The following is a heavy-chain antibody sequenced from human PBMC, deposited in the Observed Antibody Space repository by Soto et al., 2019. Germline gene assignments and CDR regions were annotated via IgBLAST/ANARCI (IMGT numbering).Heavy chain of an antibody. CDR2: IYPGDSDT. CDR1: GYSFTSYW. V-gene: IGHV5-51*01. CDR3: ARDGDYVSRYYYYMDG. Sequence: RESLKISCKGSGYSFTSYWIGWVRQMPGKGLEWMGIIYPGDSDTRYSPSFQGQVTISADKSISTAYLQWSSLKASDTAMYYCARDGDYVSRYYYYMDGWGKGTTVTFSS. D-gene: IGHD4-17*01. J-gene: IGHJ6*03.